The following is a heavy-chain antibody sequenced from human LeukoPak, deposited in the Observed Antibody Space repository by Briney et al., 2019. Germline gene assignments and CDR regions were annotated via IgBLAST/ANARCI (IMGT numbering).Heavy chain of an antibody. J-gene: IGHJ6*02. D-gene: IGHD3-10*01. CDR2: ISSSSSTI. CDR1: GFTFSSYS. V-gene: IGHV3-48*01. CDR3: AKVASGSGSMYYYGMDV. Sequence: GGSLRLSCAASGFTFSSYSINWVRQAPGKGLEWVSYISSSSSTINYADSVKGRFTISRDNAKNSLYLQMNSLRAEDTAVYHCAKVASGSGSMYYYGMDVWGQGTTVTVSS.